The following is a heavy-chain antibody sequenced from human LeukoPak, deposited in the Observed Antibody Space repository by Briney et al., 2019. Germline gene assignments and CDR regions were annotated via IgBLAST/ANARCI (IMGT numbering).Heavy chain of an antibody. J-gene: IGHJ4*02. CDR2: ISYDGSNK. CDR1: GFTFSSYG. CDR3: AKDQDPIAVAGYYFDY. D-gene: IGHD6-19*01. V-gene: IGHV3-30*18. Sequence: GGSLRLSCAASGFTFSSYGMHWVRQAPGKELEWVAVISYDGSNKYYADSVKGRFTISRDNSKNTLYLQMNSLRAEDTAVYYCAKDQDPIAVAGYYFDYWGQGTLVTVSS.